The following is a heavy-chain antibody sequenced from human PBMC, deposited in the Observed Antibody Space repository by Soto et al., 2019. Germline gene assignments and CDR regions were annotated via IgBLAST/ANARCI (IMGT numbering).Heavy chain of an antibody. CDR1: GFTFSSYG. D-gene: IGHD3-22*01. Sequence: QVQLVESGGGVVQPGRSLRLSCAASGFTFSSYGMHWVRQAPGKGLEWVAVISYDGSNKYYADSVKGRFTISRDNSKNTLYLQMNSLRAEDTAVYYCATHYDSSGYDAFDIWGQGTMVTASS. CDR2: ISYDGSNK. J-gene: IGHJ3*02. CDR3: ATHYDSSGYDAFDI. V-gene: IGHV3-30*03.